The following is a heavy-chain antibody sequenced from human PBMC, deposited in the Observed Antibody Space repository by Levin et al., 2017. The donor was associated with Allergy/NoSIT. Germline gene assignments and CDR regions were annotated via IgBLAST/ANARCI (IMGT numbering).Heavy chain of an antibody. J-gene: IGHJ3*02. Sequence: GESLKISCKASDYTFTSYGISWVRQAPGQGLEWMGWISVYNGNTNYAQKVEGRVTMTTDTSTSTAYMELRSLRSDDTAVYYCARGVHYYDSSDSRAFDIWGQGTLVTVSS. D-gene: IGHD3-22*01. V-gene: IGHV1-18*01. CDR2: ISVYNGNT. CDR1: DYTFTSYG. CDR3: ARGVHYYDSSDSRAFDI.